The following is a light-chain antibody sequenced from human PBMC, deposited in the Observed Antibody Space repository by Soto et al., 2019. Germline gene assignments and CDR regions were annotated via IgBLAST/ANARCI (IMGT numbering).Light chain of an antibody. Sequence: DIQMTQSPSTLSASVGDRVTITCRASQSISSYLAWYQQKPGKAPKVLIFDASSLESGVPSRFSGSGSGTESTLTITGLQPDDLGTYYCQHTTDFTFGQGTKVDIK. CDR1: QSISSY. J-gene: IGKJ2*01. CDR3: QHTTDFT. V-gene: IGKV1-5*01. CDR2: DAS.